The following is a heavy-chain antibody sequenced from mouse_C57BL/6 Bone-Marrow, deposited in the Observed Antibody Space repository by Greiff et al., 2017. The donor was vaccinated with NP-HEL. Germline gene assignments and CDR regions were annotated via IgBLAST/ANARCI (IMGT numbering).Heavy chain of an antibody. J-gene: IGHJ1*03. CDR2: IHPSDSDT. V-gene: IGHV1-74*01. Sequence: QVQLQQPGAELVKPGASVKVSCKASGYTFTSYWMHWVKQRPGQGLEWIGRIHPSDSDTNYNQKFKGKATLTVDKSSSTAYMQLSSLTSEDSAVYYCAIGRSTIVTYWYFDVWGTGTTVTVSS. D-gene: IGHD2-2*01. CDR1: GYTFTSYW. CDR3: AIGRSTIVTYWYFDV.